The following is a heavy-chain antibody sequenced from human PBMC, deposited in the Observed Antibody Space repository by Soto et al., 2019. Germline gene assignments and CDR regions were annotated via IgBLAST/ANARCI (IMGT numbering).Heavy chain of an antibody. Sequence: QVQLVQSGAEVKKPGSSVKVSCKASGGTFSSYTISWVRQAPGQGLEWMGRIIPILGIANYAQKFQGRVTITADKSTSTAYMELSSLRSEDTAVYYCARDGLWDIVVVTAIREGYFDYWGQGTLVTVSS. CDR1: GGTFSSYT. V-gene: IGHV1-69*08. CDR3: ARDGLWDIVVVTAIREGYFDY. D-gene: IGHD2-21*02. CDR2: IIPILGIA. J-gene: IGHJ4*02.